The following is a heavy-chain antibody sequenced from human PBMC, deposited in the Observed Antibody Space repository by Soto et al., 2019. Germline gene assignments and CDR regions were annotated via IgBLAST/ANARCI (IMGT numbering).Heavy chain of an antibody. CDR3: ARGVWHDY. Sequence: GGFLRLSCAASGCSFKNFGMHWVRQAPGKGLEWISYISDGGNTKYYADSVKGRFTISRDNAKKSLYLQMNSLRAEDTAVYYCARGVWHDYWGQGTLVTVSS. V-gene: IGHV3-48*01. J-gene: IGHJ4*02. D-gene: IGHD2-8*01. CDR2: ISDGGNTK. CDR1: GCSFKNFG.